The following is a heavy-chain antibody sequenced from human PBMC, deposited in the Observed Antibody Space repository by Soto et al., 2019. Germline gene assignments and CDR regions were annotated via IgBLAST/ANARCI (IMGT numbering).Heavy chain of an antibody. D-gene: IGHD2-15*01. CDR1: GITFSNAW. J-gene: IGHJ6*04. V-gene: IGHV3-15*01. Sequence: SLRLSCAASGITFSNAWMTWVRQAPGKGLEWVGRIKSITDGGTTDYAAPVKGRFTISRDDSKDTLYLQMNNLRTEDTALYHCTTDSADIVVVPVTYGMEVCREGTTVTVSS. CDR3: TTDSADIVVVPVTYGMEV. CDR2: IKSITDGGTT.